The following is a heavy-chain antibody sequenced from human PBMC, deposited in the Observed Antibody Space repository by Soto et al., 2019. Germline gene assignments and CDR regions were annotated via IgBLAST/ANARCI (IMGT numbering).Heavy chain of an antibody. V-gene: IGHV4-31*03. CDR1: GGSIISCGYY. Sequence: SETLSLTCTVSGGSIISCGYYWTLIRQHPGKGLEWIGYNYYSGITYYNPSLKSRVTISLDTSKNQFSLKLSSVTAADTAVYYCARGSSIAGLYYGMDVWGQGTTVTVSS. CDR2: NYYSGIT. D-gene: IGHD6-6*01. J-gene: IGHJ6*02. CDR3: ARGSSIAGLYYGMDV.